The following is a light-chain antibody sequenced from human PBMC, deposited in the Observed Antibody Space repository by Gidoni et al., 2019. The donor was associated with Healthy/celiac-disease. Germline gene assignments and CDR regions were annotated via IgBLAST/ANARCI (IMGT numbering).Light chain of an antibody. CDR2: AAS. J-gene: IGKJ5*01. CDR1: QGISSY. Sequence: DIQWTQSPSFLSASVGDRVTITCRASQGISSYLAWYQQKPGKAPKLLIYAASTLQSGVPSRFSGSGSGTEFTLTISSLQPEDFATYYCQQLNSYPITFGQGTRLAIK. CDR3: QQLNSYPIT. V-gene: IGKV1-9*01.